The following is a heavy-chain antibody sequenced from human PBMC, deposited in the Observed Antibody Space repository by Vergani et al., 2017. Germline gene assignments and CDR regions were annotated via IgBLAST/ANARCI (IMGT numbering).Heavy chain of an antibody. CDR2: IYTSGST. D-gene: IGHD3-10*01. CDR3: ARGRIKADY. Sequence: QLQLQESGPGLVKPSETLSLTCTVSGGSISSSSYYWSWIRQPAGKGLEWIGRIYTSGSTNYNPSLKSRVTISVDTSKNQFSLKLSSVTAVDTAVYYCARGRIKADYWGQGTLVTVSS. V-gene: IGHV4-61*02. CDR1: GGSISSSSYY. J-gene: IGHJ4*02.